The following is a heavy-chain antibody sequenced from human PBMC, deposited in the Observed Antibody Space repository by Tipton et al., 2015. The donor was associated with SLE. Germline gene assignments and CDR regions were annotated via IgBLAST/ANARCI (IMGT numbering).Heavy chain of an antibody. CDR3: AKDVEGRIGAAWALFES. V-gene: IGHV3-9*01. J-gene: IGHJ5*01. CDR1: GFSFDDYA. Sequence: SLRLSCAASGFSFDDYAMHWVRQAPRKGLEWVSGISWNSDTLGYADSVKGRFTISRDNAKNSLSLQMNSLGAEDTAVYYCAKDVEGRIGAAWALFESWGQGTLVTVSS. D-gene: IGHD6-13*01. CDR2: ISWNSDTL.